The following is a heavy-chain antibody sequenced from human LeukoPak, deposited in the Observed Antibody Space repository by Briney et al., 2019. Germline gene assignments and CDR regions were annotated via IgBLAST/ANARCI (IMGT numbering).Heavy chain of an antibody. CDR2: INWNSDSI. D-gene: IGHD5-18*01. CDR3: AKDNNNYGYGIGAFDI. CDR1: GFTYDDYA. V-gene: IGHV3-9*01. J-gene: IGHJ3*02. Sequence: GGSLRLSCAASGFTYDDYAMHWVRQAPGKGLEWVSGINWNSDSIGYADSVKGRFTISRDNAKNSLYLQMNGLRAEDTALYYCAKDNNNYGYGIGAFDIWGQGTMVTVSS.